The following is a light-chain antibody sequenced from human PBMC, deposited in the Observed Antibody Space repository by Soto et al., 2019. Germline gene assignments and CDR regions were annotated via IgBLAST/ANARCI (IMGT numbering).Light chain of an antibody. Sequence: QSALTQPPSASGSHGQSVTISCTGTSSDIGGYNYVSWYQQHPGKAPKLMMYDVNKRPSGVPDRFSGSKSGNTASLTVSGLQSEDEADYYCSSYAGSNNLIFGGGTQLTVL. J-gene: IGLJ2*01. V-gene: IGLV2-8*01. CDR2: DVN. CDR1: SSDIGGYNY. CDR3: SSYAGSNNLI.